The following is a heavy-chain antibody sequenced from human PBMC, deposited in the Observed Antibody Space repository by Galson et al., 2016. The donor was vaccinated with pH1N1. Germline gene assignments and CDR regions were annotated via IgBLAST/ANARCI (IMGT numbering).Heavy chain of an antibody. CDR3: ASFATWTTGDY. CDR1: GSTVYGQY. V-gene: IGHV1-46*02. Sequence: SVKVSCKASGSTVYGQYIHWVRQAPGQGLEWMGIIDPSNGGTIYAQKFQGRIIMTVDRPTSTVDMEVSSLRYEDTAIYYCASFATWTTGDYWGQGTLVTVST. D-gene: IGHD1-1*01. J-gene: IGHJ4*02. CDR2: IDPSNGGT.